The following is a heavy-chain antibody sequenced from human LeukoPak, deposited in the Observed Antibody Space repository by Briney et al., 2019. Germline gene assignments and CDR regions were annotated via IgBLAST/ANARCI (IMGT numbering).Heavy chain of an antibody. CDR2: IYYTGNT. D-gene: IGHD3-22*01. Sequence: SETLSLTCSVSGDSFSSGGYCWSWIRQHPGKGLEWLGYIYYTGNTYYNPSLKSRVTMSADTSKNQFSLKLSSVTAADTAVYYCAGYFESWFDPWGRGTLVTVSS. CDR1: GDSFSSGGYC. J-gene: IGHJ5*02. CDR3: AGYFESWFDP. V-gene: IGHV4-31*03.